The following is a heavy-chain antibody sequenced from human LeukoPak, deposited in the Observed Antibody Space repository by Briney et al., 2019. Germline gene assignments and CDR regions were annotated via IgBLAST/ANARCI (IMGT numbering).Heavy chain of an antibody. CDR1: GGSFSGYY. J-gene: IGHJ6*03. D-gene: IGHD2-2*01. CDR3: AREGKDIVVVPAAMRYYYYMDV. Sequence: KSSETLSLTCAVYGGSFSGYYWSWIRQPPGKGLEWIGEINHSGSTNYNPSLKSRVTISVDTSKNQFSLKLSSVTAADTAVYYCAREGKDIVVVPAAMRYYYYMDVWGKGTTVTISS. V-gene: IGHV4-34*01. CDR2: INHSGST.